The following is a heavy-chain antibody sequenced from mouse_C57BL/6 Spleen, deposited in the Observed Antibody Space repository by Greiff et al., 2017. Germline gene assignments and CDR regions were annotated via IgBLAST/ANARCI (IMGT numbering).Heavy chain of an antibody. CDR1: GFSLTSYG. D-gene: IGHD4-1*01. CDR3: VSGCFDY. J-gene: IGHJ2*01. CDR2: IWGDGST. V-gene: IGHV2-3*01. Sequence: VKLVESGPGLVAPSQSLSITCTVSGFSLTSYGVSWVRQPPGKGLEWLGVIWGDGSTNYHSALISRRSISKDNSKSQAFLKRNRLHTDDTATYYCVSGCFDYWGQGTTLTVSS.